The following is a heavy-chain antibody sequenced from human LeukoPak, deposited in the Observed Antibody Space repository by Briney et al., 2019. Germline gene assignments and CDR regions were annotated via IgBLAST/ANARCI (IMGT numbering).Heavy chain of an antibody. CDR2: INEGGGEK. V-gene: IGHV3-7*01. CDR1: GFTFSTYW. Sequence: GGSLRLSCAVSGFTFSTYWMAWVRQAPGKGLEWLANINEGGGEKFYVDSVEGRFTISRDNAKNSLYLQMSSLRAEDTAVYYCAKDDMAGSGWFDPRGQGTLVTVSS. D-gene: IGHD6-19*01. J-gene: IGHJ5*02. CDR3: AKDDMAGSGWFDP.